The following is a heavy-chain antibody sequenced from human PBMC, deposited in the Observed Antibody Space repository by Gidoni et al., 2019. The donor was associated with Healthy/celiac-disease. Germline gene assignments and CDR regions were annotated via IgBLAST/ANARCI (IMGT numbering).Heavy chain of an antibody. CDR1: GGSFSGYY. CDR3: ARGRRVVAATPGWFDP. D-gene: IGHD2-15*01. J-gene: IGHJ5*02. V-gene: IGHV4-34*01. CDR2: INHSGST. Sequence: QVQLQQWGAGLLKPSETLSLTCAVYGGSFSGYYWSWIRQPPGKGLEWIGEINHSGSTNYNPSLKSRVTISVDTSKNQFSLKLSSVTAADTAVYYCARGRRVVAATPGWFDPWGQGTLVTVSS.